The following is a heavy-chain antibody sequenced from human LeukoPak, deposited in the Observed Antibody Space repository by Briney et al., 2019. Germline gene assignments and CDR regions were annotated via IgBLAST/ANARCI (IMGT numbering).Heavy chain of an antibody. D-gene: IGHD3-9*01. CDR1: GFTFSTYS. Sequence: GGSLRLSCAASGFTFSTYSMNWVRQAPGKGLDWVSYISSSSSTIYYADSVKGRFTISRDSAKDSLYLQMNSLRAEDTAKYYCTKDYCGKFCSAVWGQGTTVTVSS. CDR3: TKDYCGKFCSAV. V-gene: IGHV3-48*01. J-gene: IGHJ6*02. CDR2: ISSSSSTI.